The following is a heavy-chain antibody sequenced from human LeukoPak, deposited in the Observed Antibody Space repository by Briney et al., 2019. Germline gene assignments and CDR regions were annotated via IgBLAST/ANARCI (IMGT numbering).Heavy chain of an antibody. J-gene: IGHJ5*02. CDR3: ARLVVCSSTSCFYNWFDP. Sequence: ASVKVSCKASGYTFTSYGISWVRQAPGQGLEWMGWISAYNGNTNYAQKLQGRVTMTTETSTSTAYLELRSLRSDDTAVYYCARLVVCSSTSCFYNWFDPWGQGTLVTVSS. CDR2: ISAYNGNT. V-gene: IGHV1-18*01. CDR1: GYTFTSYG. D-gene: IGHD2-2*01.